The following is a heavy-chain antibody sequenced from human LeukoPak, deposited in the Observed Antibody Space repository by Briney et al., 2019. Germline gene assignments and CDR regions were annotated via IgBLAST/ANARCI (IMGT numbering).Heavy chain of an antibody. CDR3: AYDY. CDR1: GFTFSSYA. V-gene: IGHV3-30-3*01. J-gene: IGHJ4*02. CDR2: ISYDGSNK. Sequence: PGRSLRLSCAASGFTFSSYAMHWVRQAPGKGLEWVAVISYDGSNKYYADSVKGRFTISRDNSKNTLYLQMNSLRAEDTAVYYCAYDYWGQGTLVTVSS.